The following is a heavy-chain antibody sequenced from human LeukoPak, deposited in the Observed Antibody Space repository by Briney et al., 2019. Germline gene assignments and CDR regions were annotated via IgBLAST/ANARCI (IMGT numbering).Heavy chain of an antibody. CDR2: ISGSDGST. V-gene: IGHV3-23*01. CDR1: GFTFSNYA. CDR3: ATRYGSGSYHMDV. Sequence: GGSLRLSCTASGFTFSNYAMSWVRQAPGKGLEWVSTISGSDGSTYYADSVKGRFTISRDNSKNTLYLQMNSLRAEDTAVYYCATRYGSGSYHMDVWGQGTTVTVSS. J-gene: IGHJ6*02. D-gene: IGHD3-10*01.